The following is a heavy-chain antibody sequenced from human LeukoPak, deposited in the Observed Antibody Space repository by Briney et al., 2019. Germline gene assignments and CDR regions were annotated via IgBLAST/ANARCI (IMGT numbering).Heavy chain of an antibody. CDR3: VRDPPDY. CDR1: GYSISSGAY. CDR2: IYHDGST. V-gene: IGHV4-38-2*02. J-gene: IGHJ4*02. Sequence: SETLSLTCAVSGYSISSGAYWGWIRQPPGKGLQWIGCIYHDGSTYYNPSLQGRVTISVDTSKNQFSLKLSSVTATDTAVYYCVRDPPDYWGQGTLVTVSS.